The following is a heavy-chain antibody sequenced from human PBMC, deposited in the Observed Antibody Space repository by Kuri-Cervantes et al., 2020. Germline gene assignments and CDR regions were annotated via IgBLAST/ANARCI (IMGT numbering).Heavy chain of an antibody. CDR3: ARPGLISVADYYFDS. CDR2: ILTDGSNK. Sequence: GGSLRLSCAASGLTFSGYGMHWVRQAPGKGLEWVTFILTDGSNKYYEDSVKGRFTISRDNSKSMLYLQMNSLRAEDTAMYYCARPGLISVADYYFDSWGQGTLVTVSS. J-gene: IGHJ4*02. CDR1: GLTFSGYG. V-gene: IGHV3-30*02. D-gene: IGHD6-19*01.